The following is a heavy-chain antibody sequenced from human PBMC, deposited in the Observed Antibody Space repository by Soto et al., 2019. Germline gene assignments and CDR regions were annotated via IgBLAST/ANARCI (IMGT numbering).Heavy chain of an antibody. CDR3: ARDLYCSSNSCTHYYYYGMDV. V-gene: IGHV1-18*04. CDR1: GSPFTGYG. Sequence: XSVKVSCTASGSPFTGYGIIWVRQAHGQGLEWMGWISAYNGNTNYAQKLQGRVTMTTDTSTSTAYMELRSLRSDDTAVYYCARDLYCSSNSCTHYYYYGMDVWGQGTTVTVSS. D-gene: IGHD2-2*01. J-gene: IGHJ6*02. CDR2: ISAYNGNT.